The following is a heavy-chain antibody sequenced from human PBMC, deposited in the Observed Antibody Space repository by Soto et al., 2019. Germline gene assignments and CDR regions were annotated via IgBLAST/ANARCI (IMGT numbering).Heavy chain of an antibody. J-gene: IGHJ4*02. CDR1: EFTVSSYS. Sequence: SLRLSCAASEFTVSSYSMHWVRQAPGKGLEWVAIISYDGSNKYYADSVKGRFTISRDNSKNTLYLQMHSLRVEDTAVYYCARGVNWNSLDYWGQGTRFTVSS. CDR2: ISYDGSNK. V-gene: IGHV3-30-3*01. CDR3: ARGVNWNSLDY. D-gene: IGHD1-20*01.